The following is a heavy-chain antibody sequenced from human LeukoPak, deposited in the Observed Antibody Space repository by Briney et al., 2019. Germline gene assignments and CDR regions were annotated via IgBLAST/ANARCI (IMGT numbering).Heavy chain of an antibody. CDR3: ARHDAHYHTPDY. J-gene: IGHJ4*02. Sequence: SETLSLACTVSGXSMSSYFGSWVRQPPGKGLEWIGDIYYRGSTNYNPSLKSRVTISVDTSKNQFSLNLSSVTGADTAVYYCARHDAHYHTPDYWGQGTLVTVSS. CDR2: IYYRGST. V-gene: IGHV4-59*08. D-gene: IGHD1-14*01. CDR1: GXSMSSYF.